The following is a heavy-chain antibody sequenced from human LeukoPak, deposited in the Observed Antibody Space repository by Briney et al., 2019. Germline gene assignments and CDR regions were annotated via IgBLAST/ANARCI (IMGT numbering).Heavy chain of an antibody. J-gene: IGHJ5*02. CDR3: ARLPYYYDSSGSWFDP. CDR1: GGSISSYY. CDR2: IYYSGST. Sequence: PSETLSLTCTVSGGSISSYYWSWIRQPPGMGLEWIGYIYYSGSTNYNPSLKSRVTISVDTSKNQFSLKLSSVTAADTAVYYCARLPYYYDSSGSWFDPWGQGTLVTVSS. D-gene: IGHD3-22*01. V-gene: IGHV4-59*08.